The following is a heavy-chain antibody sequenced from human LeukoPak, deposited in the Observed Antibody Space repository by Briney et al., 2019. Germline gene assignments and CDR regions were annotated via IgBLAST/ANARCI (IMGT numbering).Heavy chain of an antibody. CDR1: GFTFSSYW. CDR3: ARRIRVATKKPQYGIDV. J-gene: IGHJ6*02. CDR2: INSDGRST. Sequence: GGSLRLSCAASGFTFSSYWMHWVRQAPGKGLVWGSRINSDGRSTSYADSGKGRVTISRDNAKNRLYLQMNRLRAEDTAVYYCARRIRVATKKPQYGIDVWGQGTTVTVSS. D-gene: IGHD5-12*01. V-gene: IGHV3-74*01.